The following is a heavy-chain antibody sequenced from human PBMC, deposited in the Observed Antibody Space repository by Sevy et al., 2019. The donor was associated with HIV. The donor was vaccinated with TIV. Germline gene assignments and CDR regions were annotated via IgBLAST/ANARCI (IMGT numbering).Heavy chain of an antibody. CDR1: GGSISTYY. V-gene: IGHV4-59*01. Sequence: SETLSLTCTVSGGSISTYYWSWIRQPPGKGLEWIGYIYYSGSTNYNPSLKSRVTISVDTSKNQFSLMLSSVTAADTAVYYCARLRYFDWFPLDAFDIWGQGTMVTVSS. J-gene: IGHJ3*02. CDR2: IYYSGST. CDR3: ARLRYFDWFPLDAFDI. D-gene: IGHD3-9*01.